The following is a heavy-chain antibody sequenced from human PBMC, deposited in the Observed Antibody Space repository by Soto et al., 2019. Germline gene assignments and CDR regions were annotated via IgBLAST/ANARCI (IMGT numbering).Heavy chain of an antibody. CDR1: GFTFSSFG. V-gene: IGHV3-33*01. Sequence: QVQLVESGGGVVQPGRSLRLSCAASGFTFSSFGMHWVRRAPGKGLEWVAVIRYDGSNKYYADSEKGRFTISRDNSKNTLYLQMNSLRGEDTAVYYCARDEFTGYVMDVWGQGTTVTVSS. D-gene: IGHD2-8*02. CDR2: IRYDGSNK. CDR3: ARDEFTGYVMDV. J-gene: IGHJ6*02.